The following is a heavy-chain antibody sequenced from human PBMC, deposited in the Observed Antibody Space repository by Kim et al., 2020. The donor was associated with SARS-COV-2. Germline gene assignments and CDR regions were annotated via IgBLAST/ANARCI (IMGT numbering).Heavy chain of an antibody. Sequence: GGSLRLSCAASGFTFGDYAMHWVRQAPGKGLEWVSGISWNSGSIGYADSVKGRFTISRDNAKNSLYLQMNSLRAEDTALYYCAKAMGSITGTHFDYWGQGTLVTVSS. CDR3: AKAMGSITGTHFDY. CDR1: GFTFGDYA. J-gene: IGHJ4*02. V-gene: IGHV3-9*01. D-gene: IGHD1-20*01. CDR2: ISWNSGSI.